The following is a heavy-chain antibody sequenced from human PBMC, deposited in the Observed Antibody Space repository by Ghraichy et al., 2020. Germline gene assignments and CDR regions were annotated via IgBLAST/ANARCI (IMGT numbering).Heavy chain of an antibody. V-gene: IGHV4-61*02. CDR1: GGSISSGSYY. CDR3: VGGRYYYDSSGYYYVDY. Sequence: LRLSCTVSGGSISSGSYYWSWIRQPAGKGLEWIGRIYTSGSTNYNPSLKSRVTISVDTSKNQFSLKLSSVTAADTAVYYCVGGRYYYDSSGYYYVDYWGQGTLVTVSS. CDR2: IYTSGST. D-gene: IGHD3-22*01. J-gene: IGHJ4*02.